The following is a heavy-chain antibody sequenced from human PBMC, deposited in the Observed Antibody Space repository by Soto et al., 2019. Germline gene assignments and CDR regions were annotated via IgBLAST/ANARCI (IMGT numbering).Heavy chain of an antibody. CDR3: AEGPVGDFEY. V-gene: IGHV1-69*02. CDR1: GGTFSSYT. J-gene: IGHJ4*02. Sequence: QVQLVQSGAEVKKPGSSVKVSCKTSGGTFSSYTITWVRQAPGQGLEWMGRIIPVLDIANYAQQFQGRVTLTADNSTRTAYMELSGLRYEDTAIYYCAEGPVGDFEYWGQGTLVTVSS. D-gene: IGHD1-26*01. CDR2: IIPVLDIA.